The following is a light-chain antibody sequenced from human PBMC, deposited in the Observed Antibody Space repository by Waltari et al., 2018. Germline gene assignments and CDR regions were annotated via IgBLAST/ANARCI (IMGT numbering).Light chain of an antibody. J-gene: IGKJ1*01. Sequence: IMLTQSPGTLSLSPGERATPSCRASQSISRYLAWYQQKPGPAPRLLIYGASTRATGIPDRFSGSGSGTDFSLTISGLEPEDSAVYYCQHHFRLPATFGQGTKVEIK. CDR3: QHHFRLPAT. CDR1: QSISRY. CDR2: GAS. V-gene: IGKV3-20*01.